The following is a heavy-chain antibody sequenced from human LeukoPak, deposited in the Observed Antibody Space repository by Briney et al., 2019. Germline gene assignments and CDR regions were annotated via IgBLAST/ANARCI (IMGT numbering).Heavy chain of an antibody. Sequence: GGSLRLSCAASGFTFSSYSMNWVRQAPGKGLEWVSSISSSSSYIYYADSVKGRFTISRDNAKNSLYLQMNSLRAEDTAVYYCAKDRTGYSSSWYEYWGQGTLVTVSS. V-gene: IGHV3-21*04. D-gene: IGHD6-13*01. J-gene: IGHJ4*02. CDR1: GFTFSSYS. CDR3: AKDRTGYSSSWYEY. CDR2: ISSSSSYI.